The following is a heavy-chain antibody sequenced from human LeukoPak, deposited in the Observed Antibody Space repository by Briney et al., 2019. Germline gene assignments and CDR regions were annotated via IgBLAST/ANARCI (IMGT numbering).Heavy chain of an antibody. CDR3: AKDHGFWSGYLF. V-gene: IGHV3-30*02. CDR2: IRSDGNVT. CDR1: GFLFKSNG. Sequence: GGSLRLSCEASGFLFKSNGMHWVRQAPGKGLEWVAFIRSDGNVTKYLDSVKGRFTISRDNSENTLYLHVTNLRPDDTAVYFCAKDHGFWSGYLFWGQGTLVTVSS. D-gene: IGHD3-3*01. J-gene: IGHJ4*02.